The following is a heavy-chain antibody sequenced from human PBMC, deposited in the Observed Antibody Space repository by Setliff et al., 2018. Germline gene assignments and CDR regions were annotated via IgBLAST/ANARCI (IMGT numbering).Heavy chain of an antibody. CDR2: IYTSGST. V-gene: IGHV4-61*02. CDR3: ARDYYGSGSYYPSYYYYGMDV. CDR1: GGSISSGSYY. Sequence: SETLSLTCTVSGGSISSGSYYWSWIRQPAGKGLEWIGRIYTSGSTNYNPSLKSRVTISVDTSKNQFSLKLSSVTAADTAVYYCARDYYGSGSYYPSYYYYGMDVWGQGTTVTVSS. D-gene: IGHD3-10*01. J-gene: IGHJ6*02.